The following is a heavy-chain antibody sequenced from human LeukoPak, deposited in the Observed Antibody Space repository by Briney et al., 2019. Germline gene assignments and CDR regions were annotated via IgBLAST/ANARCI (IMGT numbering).Heavy chain of an antibody. CDR2: IYWNDDK. D-gene: IGHD3-3*01. CDR1: GGSISSSSYY. CDR3: AHTLYDFWSGQTLYNWFDP. V-gene: IGHV2-5*01. Sequence: TLSLTCTVSGGSISSSSYYWGWIRQPPGKALEWLALIYWNDDKRYSPSLETRLTITKDTSKNQVVLTMTNMDPVDTATYYCAHTLYDFWSGQTLYNWFDPWGQGTLVTVSS. J-gene: IGHJ5*02.